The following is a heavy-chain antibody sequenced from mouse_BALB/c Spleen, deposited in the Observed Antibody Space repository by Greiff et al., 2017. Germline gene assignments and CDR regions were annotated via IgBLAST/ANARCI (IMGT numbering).Heavy chain of an antibody. V-gene: IGHV1-77*01. CDR1: GYTFTDYY. J-gene: IGHJ4*01. D-gene: IGHD1-2*01. CDR2: IYPGSGNT. Sequence: VQLQQSGAELARPGASVKLSCKASGYTFTDYYINWVKQRTGQGLEWIGEIYPGSGNTYYNEKFKGKATLTADKSSSTAYMQLSSLTSEDSAVYFCARDGGLLAMDYWGQGTSVTVSS. CDR3: ARDGGLLAMDY.